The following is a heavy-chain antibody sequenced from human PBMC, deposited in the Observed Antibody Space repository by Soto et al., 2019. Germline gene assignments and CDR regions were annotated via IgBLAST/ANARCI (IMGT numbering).Heavy chain of an antibody. D-gene: IGHD3-3*01. CDR1: GGSISSGDYY. CDR2: IYYSGST. Sequence: PSETLSLTCTVSGGSISSGDYYWSWIRQPPGKGLEWIGYIYYSGSTYYNPSLKSRVTISVDTSKNQFSLKLSSVTAADTAVYYGARVTIFGVVHYWGQGTMVTVSS. CDR3: ARVTIFGVVHY. J-gene: IGHJ4*03. V-gene: IGHV4-30-4*01.